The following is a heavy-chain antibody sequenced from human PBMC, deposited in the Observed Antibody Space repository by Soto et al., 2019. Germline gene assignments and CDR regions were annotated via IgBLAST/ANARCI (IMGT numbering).Heavy chain of an antibody. CDR3: ARERGGYGLFDS. Sequence: QLQLQESGSGLMKPSHTLSLTCTVSGGSISNAAYSWSWIRQPPGKGLGWIGYSYPSGMPFYNPSLRSRVTISIDRSNDQFSLNLKSVTAADTAVYYCARERGGYGLFDSWGQGTLVTVSS. J-gene: IGHJ4*02. V-gene: IGHV4-30-2*01. CDR2: SYPSGMP. CDR1: GGSISNAAYS. D-gene: IGHD5-18*01.